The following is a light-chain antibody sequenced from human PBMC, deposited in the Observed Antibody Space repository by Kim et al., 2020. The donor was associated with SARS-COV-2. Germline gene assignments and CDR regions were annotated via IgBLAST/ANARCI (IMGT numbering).Light chain of an antibody. CDR1: QSISSW. CDR2: DAS. Sequence: SASVGDRVTITCRASQSISSWLAWYQQKPGKAPNLLIYDASTLESEVPSRFSGSGSGTEFTLTISSLQPDDVATYYCQQYKSYPYTFGQGTKLEI. V-gene: IGKV1-5*01. CDR3: QQYKSYPYT. J-gene: IGKJ2*01.